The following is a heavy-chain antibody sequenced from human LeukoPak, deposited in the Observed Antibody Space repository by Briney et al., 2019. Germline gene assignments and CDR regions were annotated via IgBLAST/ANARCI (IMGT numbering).Heavy chain of an antibody. Sequence: GGSLRLSCAASGFTFTDYWMHWVRQRPGEGLVWVSHISTDGGRTNYADSVKGRFTTSRDNTKNTVYLQMSSLRAEDAVVYYCSPGFAFDVWGQGTMVTVSS. J-gene: IGHJ3*01. CDR1: GFTFTDYW. V-gene: IGHV3-74*01. D-gene: IGHD2-15*01. CDR2: ISTDGGRT. CDR3: SPGFAFDV.